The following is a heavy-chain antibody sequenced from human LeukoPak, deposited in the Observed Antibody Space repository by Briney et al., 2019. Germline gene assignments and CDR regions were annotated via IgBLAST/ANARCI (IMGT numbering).Heavy chain of an antibody. CDR3: ASPGATDAFDI. CDR1: GGSFSGYY. V-gene: IGHV4-34*01. J-gene: IGHJ3*02. Sequence: SETLSLTCAVYGGSFSGYYWSWIRQPPGKGLEWIGEINHSGSTNYNPSLKSRVTISVDTSKNQFSLKLSSVTAADTAVYYCASPGATDAFDIWGQGTMVIVSS. CDR2: INHSGST.